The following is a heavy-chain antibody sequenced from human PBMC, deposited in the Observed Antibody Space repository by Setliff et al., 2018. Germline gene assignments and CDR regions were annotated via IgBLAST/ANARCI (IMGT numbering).Heavy chain of an antibody. J-gene: IGHJ4*02. CDR3: ARVPQEALYYYDRGHYFDH. D-gene: IGHD3-22*01. CDR1: GDTFRSYG. CDR2: TIPMFGST. V-gene: IGHV1-69*05. Sequence: SVKVSCKASGDTFRSYGISWVRQAPGQGLEWMGGTIPMFGSTSYAQKFQGRVTIITDESTTTAYMELSSLGSEDTAVYYCARVPQEALYYYDRGHYFDHWGQGTLVTVSS.